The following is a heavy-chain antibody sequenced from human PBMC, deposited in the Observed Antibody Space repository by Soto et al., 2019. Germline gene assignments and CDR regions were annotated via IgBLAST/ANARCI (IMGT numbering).Heavy chain of an antibody. Sequence: PGGSLRLSCRGSGFTFSDFAMNWVRQAPNKGLEWVSTMTGSGDTTYYAESVKGRFTISRDNSKNTLFLHMTALRADDTAIYFCAKQVYGGNPSPFGNWGQGTLVTVSS. CDR1: GFTFSDFA. J-gene: IGHJ4*02. CDR2: MTGSGDTT. V-gene: IGHV3-23*01. CDR3: AKQVYGGNPSPFGN. D-gene: IGHD4-17*01.